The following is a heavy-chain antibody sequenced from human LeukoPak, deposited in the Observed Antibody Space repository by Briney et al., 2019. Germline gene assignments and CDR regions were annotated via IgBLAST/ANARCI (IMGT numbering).Heavy chain of an antibody. J-gene: IGHJ4*02. V-gene: IGHV3-74*03. D-gene: IGHD1-14*01. CDR3: VSSDRLDY. CDR1: GFSFSNTW. CDR2: VFTDGSST. Sequence: PGGSLRLYCAASGFSFSNTWMHWVRQPPGKGLEWVAVVFTDGSSTTYADSVQGRFTVSRDNARYTVYLQMNSLRVEDTAVYYCVSSDRLDYWGQGALVTASS.